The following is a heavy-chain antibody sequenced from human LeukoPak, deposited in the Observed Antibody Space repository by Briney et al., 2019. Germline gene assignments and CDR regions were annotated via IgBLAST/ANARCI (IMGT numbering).Heavy chain of an antibody. CDR2: ISGSGEK. Sequence: GGSLRLSCAASGFTFTSYVMNWVRQAPGKGLEWVSRISGSGEKYFADFVKGRFTISRDNPKSTLSLQMTSLRAEDTAVYYCAKTAHGDYGMDVWGQGTTVSVSS. J-gene: IGHJ6*02. D-gene: IGHD4-17*01. CDR1: GFTFTSYV. V-gene: IGHV3-23*01. CDR3: AKTAHGDYGMDV.